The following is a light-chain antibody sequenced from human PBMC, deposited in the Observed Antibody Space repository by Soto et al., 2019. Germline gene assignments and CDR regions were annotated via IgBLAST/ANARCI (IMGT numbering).Light chain of an antibody. J-gene: IGLJ2*01. CDR2: DDN. Sequence: QSVLTQPPSVSAAPGQTVTISCSGSNSNIETNYVSWYQHLPGTAPKLLIYDDNKRSSGIPDRFSGSKSGTSATLGITGLQTGDEATYYCGTWDRSLSAVVFGGGTKVTVL. CDR3: GTWDRSLSAVV. CDR1: NSNIETNY. V-gene: IGLV1-51*01.